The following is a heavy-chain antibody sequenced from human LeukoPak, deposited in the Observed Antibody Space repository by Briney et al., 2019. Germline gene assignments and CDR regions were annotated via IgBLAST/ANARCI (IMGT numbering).Heavy chain of an antibody. D-gene: IGHD1-14*01. V-gene: IGHV1-69*05. J-gene: IGHJ6*03. CDR2: IIPMFGAT. Sequence: ASVKVSCKASGGTFDTYIIAWVRQAPEQGLEWMGRIIPMFGATIYAQKFQDRVTITTDESSSTVYMEMSSLTSEDTAVYYCARATTSQDQYSYMDVWGKGTMVVVSS. CDR3: ARATTSQDQYSYMDV. CDR1: GGTFDTYI.